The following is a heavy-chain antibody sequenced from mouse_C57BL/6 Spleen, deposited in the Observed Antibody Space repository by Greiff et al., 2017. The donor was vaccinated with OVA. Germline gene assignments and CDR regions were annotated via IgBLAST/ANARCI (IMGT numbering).Heavy chain of an antibody. Sequence: EVKVVESEGGLVQPGSSMKLSCTASGFTFSDYYMTWVRQVPEKGLEWVANINYDGSSTYYLDSLKSRFIISRDNAKNILYLQMSSLKSEDTATYYCARGPYYDYEGAWFAYWGQGTLVTVSA. CDR2: INYDGSST. D-gene: IGHD2-4*01. V-gene: IGHV5-16*01. CDR1: GFTFSDYY. CDR3: ARGPYYDYEGAWFAY. J-gene: IGHJ3*01.